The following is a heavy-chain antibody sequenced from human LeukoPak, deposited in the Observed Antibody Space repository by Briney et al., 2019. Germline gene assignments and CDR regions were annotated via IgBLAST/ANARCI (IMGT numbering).Heavy chain of an antibody. Sequence: GGSLRLSCAASGFTFSDYYMSWIRQAPGKGLEWVSYISSSGSTIYYADSVEGRFTISRDNAKNSLYLQMNSLRAEDTAVYYCARDLEVATIPTFDYWGQGTLVTVSS. J-gene: IGHJ4*02. V-gene: IGHV3-11*04. CDR1: GFTFSDYY. CDR2: ISSSGSTI. D-gene: IGHD5-12*01. CDR3: ARDLEVATIPTFDY.